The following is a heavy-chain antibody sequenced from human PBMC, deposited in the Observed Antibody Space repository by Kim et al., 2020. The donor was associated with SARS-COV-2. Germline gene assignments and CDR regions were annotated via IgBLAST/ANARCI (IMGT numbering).Heavy chain of an antibody. Sequence: ASVKVSCKASGYTFTSYAMHWVRQAPGQRLEWMGWINAGNGNTKYSQKFQGRVTITRDTSASTAYMELSSLRSEDTAVYYCASPTPSSGSYYGSIYYYYGMDVWGQGTTVTVSS. CDR3: ASPTPSSGSYYGSIYYYYGMDV. CDR1: GYTFTSYA. V-gene: IGHV1-3*01. CDR2: INAGNGNT. J-gene: IGHJ6*02. D-gene: IGHD3-10*01.